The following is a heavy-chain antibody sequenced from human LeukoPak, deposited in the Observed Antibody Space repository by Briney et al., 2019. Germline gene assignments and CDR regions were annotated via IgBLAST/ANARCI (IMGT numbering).Heavy chain of an antibody. J-gene: IGHJ5*02. CDR1: GDSISNNY. CDR2: IYFIGST. V-gene: IGHV4-59*08. CDR3: ARHFSPLSGWFDP. D-gene: IGHD3-3*01. Sequence: PSETLSLTCSVSGDSISNNYWSWMRQPPGKGLEWIGYIYFIGSTNYNPSLKSRVTMSVDTSKNQFSLTLSSVTAADTAVYYCARHFSPLSGWFDPWGQGTLVTVSS.